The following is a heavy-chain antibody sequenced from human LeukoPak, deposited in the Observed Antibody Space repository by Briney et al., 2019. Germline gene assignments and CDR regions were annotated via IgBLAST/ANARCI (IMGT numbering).Heavy chain of an antibody. J-gene: IGHJ4*02. Sequence: VASVKVSCKASGYTFTSYAMHWVRQAPGQGLEWMGWINPNSGGTNYAQKFQGRVTMTRDTSISTAYMELSRLRSDDTAVYYCARDTGILTGPPRYYFDYWGQGTLVTVSS. CDR2: INPNSGGT. CDR3: ARDTGILTGPPRYYFDY. CDR1: GYTFTSYA. D-gene: IGHD3-9*01. V-gene: IGHV1-2*02.